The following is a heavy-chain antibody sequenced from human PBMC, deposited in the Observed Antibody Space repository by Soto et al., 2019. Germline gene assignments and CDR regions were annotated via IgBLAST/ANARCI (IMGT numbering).Heavy chain of an antibody. V-gene: IGHV3-74*01. CDR3: ARGDRGAFDL. Sequence: EVQVVESGGGLVQPGGSLRLSCAASGFTFNYYWMNWVRHAPGKGLVWVSHIQNDGSRTTYADSVKGRFTISRDNAKDTLYLQMNSLSAEDTAVYYCARGDRGAFDLWGQGTMVTVSS. J-gene: IGHJ3*01. D-gene: IGHD3-10*01. CDR1: GFTFNYYW. CDR2: IQNDGSRT.